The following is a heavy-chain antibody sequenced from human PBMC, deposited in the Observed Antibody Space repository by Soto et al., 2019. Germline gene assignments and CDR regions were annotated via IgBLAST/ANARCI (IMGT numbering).Heavy chain of an antibody. V-gene: IGHV1-18*01. CDR1: GYTFSNYC. D-gene: IGHD2-2*01. J-gene: IGHJ5*02. CDR3: ARVVPGAEAWFGP. CDR2: ISLYSYGT. Sequence: QVQLVQSGGEVKRPVASVKVSCKTSGYTFSNYCLTWVRQSPGQPLEWLGWISLYSYGTNYAQKFQGRVSMTKDTSTTTAYMELRSLRSDDTAVYYCARVVPGAEAWFGPWGQGTLGTVSS.